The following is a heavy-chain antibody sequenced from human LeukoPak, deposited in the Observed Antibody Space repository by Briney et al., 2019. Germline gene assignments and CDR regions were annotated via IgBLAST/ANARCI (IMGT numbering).Heavy chain of an antibody. CDR2: INHSGST. CDR3: ARDKGYSSSAEFDY. CDR1: GGSFSGYY. Sequence: SETLSLTCAVYGGSFSGYYWSWIRQPPGKGLEWIGEINHSGSTNYNPSLKSRVTISVDTSKNQFSLKLSSVTAADTAVYYCARDKGYSSSAEFDYWGQVTLVTVSS. V-gene: IGHV4-34*01. J-gene: IGHJ4*02. D-gene: IGHD6-6*01.